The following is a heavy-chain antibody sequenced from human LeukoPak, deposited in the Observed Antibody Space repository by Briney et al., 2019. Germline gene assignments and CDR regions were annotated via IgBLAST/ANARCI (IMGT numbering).Heavy chain of an antibody. CDR3: ARASGYYYYYYMDV. D-gene: IGHD3-10*01. CDR2: IYHSGST. Sequence: SETLSLTCTVSGGSISSGGYYWSWIRQPPGKGLEWIGYIYHSGSTYYNPSLKSRVTISVDRSKNQFSLKLSSVTAADTAVYYCARASGYYYYYYMDVWGKGTTVTVSS. CDR1: GGSISSGGYY. V-gene: IGHV4-30-2*01. J-gene: IGHJ6*03.